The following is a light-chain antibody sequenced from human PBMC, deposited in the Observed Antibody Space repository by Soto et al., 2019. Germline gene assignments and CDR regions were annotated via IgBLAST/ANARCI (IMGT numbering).Light chain of an antibody. CDR1: QGIRYD. CDR3: LQDHSDPWT. CDR2: RAS. J-gene: IGKJ1*01. V-gene: IGKV1-6*01. Sequence: AIQVTQSPSSLSASVGDRVTITCRAIQGIRYDLGWYQQKPGKAPKLLIHRASRLQSGVPSRFSGSASGTEFTLTISSLQPEDLATYYCLQDHSDPWTFGQGTKVEI.